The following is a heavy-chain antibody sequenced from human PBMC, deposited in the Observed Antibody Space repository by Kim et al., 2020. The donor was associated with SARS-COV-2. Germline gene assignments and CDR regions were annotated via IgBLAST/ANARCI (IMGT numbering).Heavy chain of an antibody. CDR3: ARGSYYGSGVFDY. J-gene: IGHJ4*02. Sequence: YPGSVKGRFTISRENAKNSLYLQMNSLRAGDTAVYYCARGSYYGSGVFDYWGQGTLVTVSS. D-gene: IGHD3-10*01. V-gene: IGHV3-13*01.